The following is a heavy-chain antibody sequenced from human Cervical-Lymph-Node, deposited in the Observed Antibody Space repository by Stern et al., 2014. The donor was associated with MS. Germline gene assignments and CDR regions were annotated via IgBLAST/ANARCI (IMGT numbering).Heavy chain of an antibody. CDR1: GYRFTNNW. D-gene: IGHD1-1*01. J-gene: IGHJ4*02. CDR2: IYPGDSET. V-gene: IGHV5-51*03. Sequence: VQLVQSGAEVRKPGESLRISCEVSGYRFTNNWIGWVRPVPGKGLEWMGIIYPGDSETRYSPSFQGQVTILVDKSNSITYLQWSSLKASDTAMYYCARRGHGYMGIDYWGQGTLVTVSS. CDR3: ARRGHGYMGIDY.